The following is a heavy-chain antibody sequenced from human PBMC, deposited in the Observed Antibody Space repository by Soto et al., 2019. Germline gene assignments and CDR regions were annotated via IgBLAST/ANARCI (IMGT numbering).Heavy chain of an antibody. CDR1: GGTFSSYA. CDR2: IIPIFGTA. V-gene: IGHV1-69*01. CDR3: ARVVAIVGGTYYGMDV. J-gene: IGHJ6*02. D-gene: IGHD1-26*01. Sequence: QVQLVQSGTEVKEPGSSVKVSCKASGGTFSSYAISWVRQAPGQGLEWMGGIIPIFGTANYAQKFQGRVTITADESTSTAYMELSSLRSEDTAVYYCARVVAIVGGTYYGMDVWGQGTTVTVSS.